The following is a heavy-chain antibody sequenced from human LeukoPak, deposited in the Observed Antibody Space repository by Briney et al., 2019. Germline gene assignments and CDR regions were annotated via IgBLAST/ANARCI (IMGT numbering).Heavy chain of an antibody. CDR3: ARDRRGDY. D-gene: IGHD3-10*01. J-gene: IGHJ4*02. CDR1: GFTFSSYS. CDR2: ISSSSTI. Sequence: GGSLRLSCAASGFTFSSYSMNWVRQAPGKGLEWVSYISSSSTIYYADSVKGRFTISRDNAKNSLYLQMNSLRDEDTAVYYCARDRRGDYWGQGTLVTVSS. V-gene: IGHV3-48*02.